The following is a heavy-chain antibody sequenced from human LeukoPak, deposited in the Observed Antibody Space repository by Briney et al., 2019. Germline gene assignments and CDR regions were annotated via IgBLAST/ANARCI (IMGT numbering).Heavy chain of an antibody. CDR2: IGNTGRTI. Sequence: PGGSLRLSCAASGFRFSSYEMNWFRQAPGRGLEWVSYIGNTGRTIYYVDSVKGRFTVSRDNAKNSLYLQMNSLRAEDTAIYYCVRGDRYFFDYWGQGTLVTVSS. D-gene: IGHD1-14*01. CDR1: GFRFSSYE. V-gene: IGHV3-48*03. J-gene: IGHJ4*02. CDR3: VRGDRYFFDY.